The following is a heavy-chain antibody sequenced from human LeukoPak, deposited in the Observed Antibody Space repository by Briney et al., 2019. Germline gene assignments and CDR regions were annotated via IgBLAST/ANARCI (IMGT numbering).Heavy chain of an antibody. V-gene: IGHV3-48*03. CDR2: ISSSGSTI. J-gene: IGHJ6*04. D-gene: IGHD3-10*02. CDR1: GFTFSSYE. CDR3: AELGITMIGGV. Sequence: GGSLRLSCAASGFTFSSYEMNWVRQAPGKGLEWVSYISSSGSTIYYADSVKGRFTISRDNAKNSLYLQMNSLRAEDTAVYYCAELGITMIGGVWGKGTTLTISS.